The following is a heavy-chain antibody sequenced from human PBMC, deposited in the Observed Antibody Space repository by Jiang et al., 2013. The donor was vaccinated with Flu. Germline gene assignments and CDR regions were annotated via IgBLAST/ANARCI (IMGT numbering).Heavy chain of an antibody. Sequence: LQSGSELKKPGSSVKVSCMASSGSLSSYDINWVRQAPGQGLEWVGKIIPVVDMASYAQKFQGRVTITADRSTSKVYLEVSSLTSEDTAVYYCARGGALDVWGPGGDGHRFF. J-gene: IGHJ3*01. CDR1: SGSLSSYD. CDR3: ARGGALDV. CDR2: IIPVVDMA. D-gene: IGHD1-26*01. V-gene: IGHV1-69*04.